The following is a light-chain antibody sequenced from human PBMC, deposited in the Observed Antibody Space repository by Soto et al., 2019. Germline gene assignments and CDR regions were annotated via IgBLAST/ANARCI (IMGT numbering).Light chain of an antibody. Sequence: DIQMTQSPSSLSASVGDRVTITCRASQTISSWLAWYQQKPGKAPKLLIYKASTLKSGVPSRFSGSGSGTEFTLTIRSLKPDDFATYYCQQYNSYSPTFGQGTKGDIK. J-gene: IGKJ1*01. V-gene: IGKV1-5*03. CDR3: QQYNSYSPT. CDR2: KAS. CDR1: QTISSW.